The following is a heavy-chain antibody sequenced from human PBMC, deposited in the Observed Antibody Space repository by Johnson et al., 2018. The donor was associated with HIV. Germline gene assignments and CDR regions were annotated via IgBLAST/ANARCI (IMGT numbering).Heavy chain of an antibody. J-gene: IGHJ3*02. V-gene: IGHV3-11*01. D-gene: IGHD2-15*01. CDR1: GFTFTDYY. CDR3: ARDWAACSGGSCRGNAFDI. Sequence: QVQLVESGGSLVKPGGSMRLSCAASGFTFTDYYMTWIRQAPGKGLEWVSHISTSGGGIYYADSVKGRFTISRDNARNSLYLKMNSLRAEDTAVYYCARDWAACSGGSCRGNAFDIWGQGTMVTVSS. CDR2: ISTSGGGI.